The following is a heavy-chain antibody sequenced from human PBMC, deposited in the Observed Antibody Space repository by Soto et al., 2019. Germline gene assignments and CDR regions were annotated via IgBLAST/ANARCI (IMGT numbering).Heavy chain of an antibody. CDR1: GGFISSYY. CDR2: IYSSGTT. CDR3: ARGRMDYEQ. D-gene: IGHD4-17*01. V-gene: IGHV4-59*08. Sequence: QVQLQESGPGLVKPSETLSLTCTVSGGFISSYYWSWIRQPPGKGLEWIGYIYSSGTTNYNPSLKSRVSISVDTSKNQFSLKLSSVSAADTAVYYCARGRMDYEQWGQGTLVTVSS. J-gene: IGHJ4*02.